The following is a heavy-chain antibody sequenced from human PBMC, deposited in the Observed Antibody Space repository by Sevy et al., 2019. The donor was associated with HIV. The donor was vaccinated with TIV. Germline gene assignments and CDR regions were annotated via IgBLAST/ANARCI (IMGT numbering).Heavy chain of an antibody. CDR3: VKDFGGPTDY. CDR1: GFSITSYW. J-gene: IGHJ4*02. Sequence: GGSLRLSCAGSGFSITSYWMHWVRQAPGKKLVWVSRMNEDGSVTNHADSVRGRFTISRDNAKNTLYLQMNSMRVEDTAVYYCVKDFGGPTDYWGQGTLVTVSS. V-gene: IGHV3-74*01. D-gene: IGHD3-16*01. CDR2: MNEDGSVT.